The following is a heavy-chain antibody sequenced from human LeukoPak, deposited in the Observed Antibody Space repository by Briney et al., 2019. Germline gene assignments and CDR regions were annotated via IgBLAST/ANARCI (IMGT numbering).Heavy chain of an antibody. J-gene: IGHJ4*02. CDR1: GFTFSSYA. CDR3: AKVETAAAATLRGFDY. Sequence: GGSLRLSCAASGFTFSSYAMSWVRQAPGNVLEWVSAISGSGGSTYYADSVKGRFTISRDNSKNTLYLQMNSLRAEDTAVYYCAKVETAAAATLRGFDYWGQGTLVTVSS. CDR2: ISGSGGST. D-gene: IGHD6-13*01. V-gene: IGHV3-23*01.